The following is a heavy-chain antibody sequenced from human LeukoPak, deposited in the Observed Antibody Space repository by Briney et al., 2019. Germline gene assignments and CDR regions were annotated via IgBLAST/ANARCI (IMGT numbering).Heavy chain of an antibody. CDR3: ARASMVRGVITANYCYMDV. V-gene: IGHV4-59*01. J-gene: IGHJ6*03. CDR1: GGSISNYY. CDR2: IYYSGST. Sequence: PSETLSLTCTVSGGSISNYYWSWIRQPPGKGLEWIGYIYYSGSTNYNPSLKSRVTISVDTSRNQFSLKLRSVAAADTAVYYCARASMVRGVITANYCYMDVWGKGTTVTVSS. D-gene: IGHD3-10*01.